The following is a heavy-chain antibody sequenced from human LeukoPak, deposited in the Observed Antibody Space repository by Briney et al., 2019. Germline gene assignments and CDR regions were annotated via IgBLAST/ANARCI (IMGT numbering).Heavy chain of an antibody. CDR3: ARLEARDAFDI. Sequence: SETLSLTCTVSDGSFSSYSWNWIRQPPGRGLEWIGYIYYSGSTIYNPSLRSRVTISIDTSKNQFSLKLTSVTAADTAVYYCARLEARDAFDIWGQGTMVTVSS. D-gene: IGHD3-3*01. V-gene: IGHV4-59*08. CDR1: DGSFSSYS. J-gene: IGHJ3*02. CDR2: IYYSGST.